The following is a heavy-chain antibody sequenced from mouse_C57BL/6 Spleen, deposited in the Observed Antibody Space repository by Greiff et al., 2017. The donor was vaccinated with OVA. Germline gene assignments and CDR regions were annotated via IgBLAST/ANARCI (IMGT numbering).Heavy chain of an antibody. J-gene: IGHJ1*03. Sequence: QVQLQQPGAELVKPGASVKLSCKASGYTFTSYWMQWVKQRPGQGLEWIGEIDPSDSYTNYNQKFKGKATLTVDTSSSTAYMQLSSLTSEDSAVYYGARNYGSSYGGYFDVWGTGTTVTVSS. V-gene: IGHV1-50*01. CDR1: GYTFTSYW. CDR3: ARNYGSSYGGYFDV. D-gene: IGHD1-1*01. CDR2: IDPSDSYT.